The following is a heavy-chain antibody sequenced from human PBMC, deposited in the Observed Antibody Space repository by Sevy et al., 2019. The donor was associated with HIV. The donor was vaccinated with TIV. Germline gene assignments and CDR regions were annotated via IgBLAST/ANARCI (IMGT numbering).Heavy chain of an antibody. CDR1: GFTFRSYA. J-gene: IGHJ4*02. CDR2: IIGSGDNT. V-gene: IGHV3-23*01. D-gene: IGHD6-19*01. CDR3: AKGVSWLVLGGYFDY. Sequence: GGPLRLSCEASGFTFRSYAMSWVRQAPGKGLEWVSGIIGSGDNTYYADSVKGRFTVSRDNSKNTLYVQMNSLRAEDTAVYYCAKGVSWLVLGGYFDYWGQGTPVTVSS.